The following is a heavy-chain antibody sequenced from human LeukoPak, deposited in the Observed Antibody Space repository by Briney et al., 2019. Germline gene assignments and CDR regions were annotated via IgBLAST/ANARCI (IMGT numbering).Heavy chain of an antibody. CDR2: IYPGDSDT. CDR1: GYSFISHW. D-gene: IGHD3-10*01. J-gene: IGHJ4*02. CDR3: VRKYGSGSYRFDY. V-gene: IGHV5-51*01. Sequence: GESLKISCKGSGYSFISHWIGWVRQMPGKGLEWMGIIYPGDSDTRYSLSFQGQVTISADTSISTAYLQWSSLKASDTAMYYCVRKYGSGSYRFDYWGQGTLVTVSA.